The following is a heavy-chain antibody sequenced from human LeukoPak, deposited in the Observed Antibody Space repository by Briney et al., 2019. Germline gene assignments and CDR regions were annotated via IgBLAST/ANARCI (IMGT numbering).Heavy chain of an antibody. CDR2: INHSGNT. Sequence: SETLSLTCAVYGGSFSGYYWSWIRQPPGKGLEWIGEINHSGNTNYNPSLKSRVTISVDTSKNQFSLKLSSVTAADTAVYYCARLRWASDAFDIWGQGTMVTVSS. J-gene: IGHJ3*02. CDR1: GGSFSGYY. V-gene: IGHV4-34*01. CDR3: ARLRWASDAFDI. D-gene: IGHD3-16*01.